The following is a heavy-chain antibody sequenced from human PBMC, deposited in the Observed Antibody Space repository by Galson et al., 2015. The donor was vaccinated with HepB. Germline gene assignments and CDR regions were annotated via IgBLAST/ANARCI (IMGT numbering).Heavy chain of an antibody. J-gene: IGHJ3*02. Sequence: SLRLSCAASGFTFSSYAMHWVRQAPGKGLEWVAVISYDGSNKYYADSVKGRFTISRDNSKNTLYLQMNSLRAEDTAVYYCARGRRAMVLDAFDIWGQGTMVTVSS. CDR2: ISYDGSNK. D-gene: IGHD5-18*01. CDR1: GFTFSSYA. V-gene: IGHV3-30*04. CDR3: ARGRRAMVLDAFDI.